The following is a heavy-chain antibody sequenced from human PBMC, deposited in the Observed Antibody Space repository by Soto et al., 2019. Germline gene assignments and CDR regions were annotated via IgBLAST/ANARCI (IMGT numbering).Heavy chain of an antibody. V-gene: IGHV1-18*04. J-gene: IGHJ3*02. CDR3: ARAGANDYVYAFDI. CDR2: ISPYIGSA. Sequence: GASVKVSCKASGGGNLSDYRTTWVRRAPGQGLEWMGWISPYIGSANYAQKFQGRVTVTTDTSTSTAYMELRSLRSDDTAVYYCARAGANDYVYAFDIWGQGTMVTVSS. D-gene: IGHD4-17*01. CDR1: GGGNLSDYR.